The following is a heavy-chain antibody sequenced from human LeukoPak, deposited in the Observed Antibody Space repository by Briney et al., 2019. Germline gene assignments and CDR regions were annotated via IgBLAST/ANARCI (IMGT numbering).Heavy chain of an antibody. CDR3: ARAGITGDGYNSAFDI. Sequence: ASVKVSCKASGYTFTSYYMHWVRQAPGQGLEWMGIINPSGGSTSYAQKFQGRVTMTSDMSTSTVYMELSSLRSEDTAVYYCARAGITGDGYNSAFDIWAKGQWSPSLQ. D-gene: IGHD5-24*01. V-gene: IGHV1-46*01. CDR1: GYTFTSYY. J-gene: IGHJ3*02. CDR2: INPSGGST.